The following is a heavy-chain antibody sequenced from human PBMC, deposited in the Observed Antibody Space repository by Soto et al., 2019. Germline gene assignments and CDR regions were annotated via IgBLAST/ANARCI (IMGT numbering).Heavy chain of an antibody. J-gene: IGHJ6*02. Sequence: EVQVVESGGSLVNPGRSLRLSCTTSGFTFSDYAISWFRQAPGKGLEWVGVIRSKAYGVTTDYVASVKGRFAISRDDSKSTAYLQMNSVTTEDTAVYFCAKYTYTSRYSFFGMDVWGHGTTVTVSS. CDR3: AKYTYTSRYSFFGMDV. CDR1: GFTFSDYA. V-gene: IGHV3-49*05. CDR2: IRSKAYGVTT. D-gene: IGHD6-13*01.